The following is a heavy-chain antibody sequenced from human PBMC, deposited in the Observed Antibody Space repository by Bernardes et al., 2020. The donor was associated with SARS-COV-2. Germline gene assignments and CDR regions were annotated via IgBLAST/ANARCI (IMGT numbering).Heavy chain of an antibody. CDR3: ARSYSSGWYGY. CDR2: IYYSGST. D-gene: IGHD6-19*01. V-gene: IGHV4-59*08. CDR1: GVSISSYY. J-gene: IGHJ4*02. Sequence: SETLSLTCTVSGVSISSYYWSWIRQPPGKGLEWIGYIYYSGSTNYNPSLKSRVTISVDTSKNQFSLKLGSLTAADTAVYYCARSYSSGWYGYWGQGTLVTVSS.